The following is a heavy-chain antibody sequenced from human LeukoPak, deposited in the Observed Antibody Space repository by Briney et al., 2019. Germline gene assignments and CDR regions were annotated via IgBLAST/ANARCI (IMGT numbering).Heavy chain of an antibody. CDR1: GFTVSSNY. CDR2: IYSGGST. J-gene: IGHJ5*02. Sequence: GGSLTLSCAASGFTVSSNYMSWVRQAPGKGLEWVSVIYSGGSTYYADSVKGRFTISRDNSKNTLYLQMNSLRAEDTAVYYCATAAAGKGNWFDPWGQGTLVTVSS. D-gene: IGHD6-13*01. CDR3: ATAAAGKGNWFDP. V-gene: IGHV3-53*05.